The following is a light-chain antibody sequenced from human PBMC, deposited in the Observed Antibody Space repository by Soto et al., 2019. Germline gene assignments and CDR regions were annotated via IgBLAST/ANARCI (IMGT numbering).Light chain of an antibody. Sequence: QSALTQPASVSGSPGQSITISCTGTSSDVGGYNYVSWYQQHPGKAPKLMIYEVSNRPSGVSNRFSGSKSGNTASLTISGLQGEDEADYCCSSYTSSSTLVFGGGTKLAVL. CDR1: SSDVGGYNY. CDR3: SSYTSSSTLV. J-gene: IGLJ2*01. CDR2: EVS. V-gene: IGLV2-14*01.